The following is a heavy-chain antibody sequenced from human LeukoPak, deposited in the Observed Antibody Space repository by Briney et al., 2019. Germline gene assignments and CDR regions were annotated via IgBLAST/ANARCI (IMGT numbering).Heavy chain of an antibody. D-gene: IGHD3-3*01. CDR1: GGSISSHY. Sequence: PSETLSLTCTVSGGSISSHYWSWTRQPPGKGLEWIGHIYYSGSTNYNPSLKSRVTISVDTSKNQFSLKLSSVTAADTAVYYCARGDYDFWSGNWFDPWGQGTLVTVSS. J-gene: IGHJ5*02. CDR3: ARGDYDFWSGNWFDP. CDR2: IYYSGST. V-gene: IGHV4-59*11.